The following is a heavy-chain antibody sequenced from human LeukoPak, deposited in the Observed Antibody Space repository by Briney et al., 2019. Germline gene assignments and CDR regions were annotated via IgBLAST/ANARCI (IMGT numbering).Heavy chain of an antibody. J-gene: IGHJ4*02. V-gene: IGHV3-7*01. D-gene: IGHD3-10*01. CDR1: GFTFSSYW. Sequence: GGSLGLSCAASGFTFSSYWMSRVRQAPGKGLEWVANIKQDGSEKYYVDSVKGRFTISRDNAKNSLYLQMNSLRAEDTAVYYCTTEPYYGSGNYWGQGTLVTVSS. CDR2: IKQDGSEK. CDR3: TTEPYYGSGNY.